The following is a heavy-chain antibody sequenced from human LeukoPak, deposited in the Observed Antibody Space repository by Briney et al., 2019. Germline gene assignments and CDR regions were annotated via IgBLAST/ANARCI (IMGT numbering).Heavy chain of an antibody. D-gene: IGHD2-21*01. V-gene: IGHV3-11*03. CDR2: ISSSGSYT. Sequence: PGGSLRLSCAASGFTFRDYCMSWIRQAPGKGLEWVSYISSSGSYTKKADSVEGRFTISRDNAKNSMYLQMNSLRAEDTAVYYCARTCDAVTGAFDIWGQGTMVTVSS. CDR1: GFTFRDYC. CDR3: ARTCDAVTGAFDI. J-gene: IGHJ3*02.